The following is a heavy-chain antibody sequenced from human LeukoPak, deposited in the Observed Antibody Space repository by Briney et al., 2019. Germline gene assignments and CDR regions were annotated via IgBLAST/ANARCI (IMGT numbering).Heavy chain of an antibody. CDR2: ISYDGFNK. J-gene: IGHJ3*02. Sequence: GRSLRLSCAGPGFTFSDYAIHWVRQAPGKGLDWVAVISYDGFNKYYADSVKGRFTISRDNPKNTLHLQMNSLRVEDTALYYCAREMNDGDAFDIWGQGTMVTVSS. CDR3: AREMNDGDAFDI. V-gene: IGHV3-30-3*01. D-gene: IGHD1-1*01. CDR1: GFTFSDYA.